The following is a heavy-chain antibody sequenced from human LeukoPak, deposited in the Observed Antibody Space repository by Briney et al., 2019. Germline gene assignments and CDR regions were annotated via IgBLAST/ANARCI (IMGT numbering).Heavy chain of an antibody. CDR2: IYYSGST. V-gene: IGHV4-59*01. J-gene: IGHJ4*01. Sequence: SETLSLTCTVSGASINNYYWSWIRQPPGRGLEWIGYIYYSGSTNYNPSLNSRVTISVDTSKNQFSLKLSSVTAADTAVYYCARGPARYSSGWYYFDYWGQGILVTVSS. CDR3: ARGPARYSSGWYYFDY. D-gene: IGHD6-19*01. CDR1: GASINNYY.